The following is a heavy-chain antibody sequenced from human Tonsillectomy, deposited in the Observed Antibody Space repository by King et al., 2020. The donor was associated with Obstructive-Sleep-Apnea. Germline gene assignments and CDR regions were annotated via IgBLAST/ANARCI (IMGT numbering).Heavy chain of an antibody. CDR3: AKTPYYDILPGYSLFAFDI. J-gene: IGHJ3*02. V-gene: IGHV3-23*04. CDR2: ISGSGGST. Sequence: VQLVESGGGLVQPGGSLRLSCAASGFTFSSYAMSWVRQAPGKGLEWVSAISGSGGSTYYADSVKGRFTISRDNSKNTLYLQMNSLRAEDTAVYYCAKTPYYDILPGYSLFAFDIWGQGKMVTVSS. CDR1: GFTFSSYA. D-gene: IGHD3-9*01.